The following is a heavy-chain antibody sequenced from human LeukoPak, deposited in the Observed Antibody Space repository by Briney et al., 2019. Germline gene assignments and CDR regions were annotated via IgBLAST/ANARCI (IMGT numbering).Heavy chain of an antibody. CDR2: VKPDGSEK. D-gene: IGHD2-2*01. Sequence: PGGSLRLSCAASGFTFSNYWMTWVRQAPGKWLEWVAHVKPDGSEKSYVDSVKGRFTISRDNAQNSLYLQMNSLRAEDTAVYYGARVYQSTSGRAIDYWGQGTLVTVSS. CDR1: GFTFSNYW. CDR3: ARVYQSTSGRAIDY. V-gene: IGHV3-7*01. J-gene: IGHJ4*02.